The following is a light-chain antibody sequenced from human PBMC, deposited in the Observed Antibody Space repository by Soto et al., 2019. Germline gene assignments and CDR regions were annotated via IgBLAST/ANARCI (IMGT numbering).Light chain of an antibody. Sequence: EIVLTQSPGTRSLSPGERATLSCRASQSVSSSTYLAWYQQKAGQAPRLLIYDASSRATGIPDRFSGSGSRTDFTLTISRLEPEDFAVYYRQQYGSSPITFGQGTRLETK. V-gene: IGKV3-20*01. J-gene: IGKJ5*01. CDR3: QQYGSSPIT. CDR1: QSVSSSTY. CDR2: DAS.